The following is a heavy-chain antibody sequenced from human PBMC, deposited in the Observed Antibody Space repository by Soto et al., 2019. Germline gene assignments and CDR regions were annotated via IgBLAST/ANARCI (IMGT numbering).Heavy chain of an antibody. CDR1: GFTFSSYW. CDR2: INSDGSST. D-gene: IGHD6-19*01. J-gene: IGHJ4*02. CDR3: GVVVAGPTATGY. V-gene: IGHV3-74*01. Sequence: EVQLVESGGGLVQPGGSLRLACAASGFTFSSYWMHWVRQARGKGLVWVSRINSDGSSTSYADSVKGRLTISRDNAKNTRDLQVNRLRAEATAVYYCGVVVAGPTATGYWCQGTLVTVSS.